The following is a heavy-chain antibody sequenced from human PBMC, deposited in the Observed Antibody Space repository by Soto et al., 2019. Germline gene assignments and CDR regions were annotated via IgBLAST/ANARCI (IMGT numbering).Heavy chain of an antibody. Sequence: QVQLVQSGAEVKKPGASVKLSCKASGYTFNNYGISWVRQAPGQGLEWMGWISGENGDTDQANNFQDRVTMTTDASTNTAYMELRNLRSDDTALYYCARCYCSVGSCYACWHFDLWGRGTLVTVSS. D-gene: IGHD2-15*01. CDR1: GYTFNNYG. CDR2: ISGENGDT. J-gene: IGHJ2*01. CDR3: ARCYCSVGSCYACWHFDL. V-gene: IGHV1-18*01.